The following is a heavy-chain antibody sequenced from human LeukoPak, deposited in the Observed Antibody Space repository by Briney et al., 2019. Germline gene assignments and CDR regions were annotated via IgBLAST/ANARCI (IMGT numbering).Heavy chain of an antibody. Sequence: GGSLRLSCAASGFTFSSYSMNWVRQAPGKGLELVSSISSSSSYIYYADSVKGRFTISRDNAKNSLYLQMNGLRAEDTAVYYCARSSEQNSGDAFDIWGQGTMVTVSS. J-gene: IGHJ3*02. D-gene: IGHD1-26*01. CDR1: GFTFSSYS. CDR3: ARSSEQNSGDAFDI. CDR2: ISSSSSYI. V-gene: IGHV3-21*01.